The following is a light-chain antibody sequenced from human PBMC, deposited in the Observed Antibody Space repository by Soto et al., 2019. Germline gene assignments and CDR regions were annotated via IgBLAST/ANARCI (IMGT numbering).Light chain of an antibody. CDR1: QSVSSSY. Sequence: EIVLTQSPGTLSLSPGERATLSCGASQSVSSSYLAWYQQKPGQTPRLLIYGASGRATGIPDRFSGSGSGTDFTLTISRLEPEEFSVYYCQQYGSSPPVTFGHGTRLEIK. CDR2: GAS. J-gene: IGKJ5*01. CDR3: QQYGSSPPVT. V-gene: IGKV3-20*01.